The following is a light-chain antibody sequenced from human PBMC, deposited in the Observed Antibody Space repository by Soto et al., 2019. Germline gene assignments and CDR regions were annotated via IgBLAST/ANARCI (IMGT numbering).Light chain of an antibody. CDR1: QGISNY. Sequence: DIQMTQSPSSLSVSGGDRVTITCRASQGISNYLAWYQQKPGKVPKLLIYAASTLQSGVPSRFSGSGSGTDFTLTINSLQPEDVATYYCQKYDSAPFTFGPGTRWIS. J-gene: IGKJ3*01. CDR2: AAS. V-gene: IGKV1-27*01. CDR3: QKYDSAPFT.